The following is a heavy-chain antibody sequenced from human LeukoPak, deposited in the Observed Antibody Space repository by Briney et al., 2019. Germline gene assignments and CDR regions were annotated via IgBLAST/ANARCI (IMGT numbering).Heavy chain of an antibody. Sequence: GGSLRLSCAASGFTFSSYGMNWVRQAPGKGLEWVSHISSSSSTTFYADSVKGRFTISRDNAKNSLYLQMNSLRAEDTALYYCAKAEYSSSWHGAYNWFDPWGQGTLVTVSS. J-gene: IGHJ5*02. CDR2: ISSSSSTT. CDR3: AKAEYSSSWHGAYNWFDP. V-gene: IGHV3-48*04. CDR1: GFTFSSYG. D-gene: IGHD6-13*01.